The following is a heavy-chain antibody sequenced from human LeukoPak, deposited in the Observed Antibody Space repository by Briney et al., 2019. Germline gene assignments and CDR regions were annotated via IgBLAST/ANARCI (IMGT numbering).Heavy chain of an antibody. D-gene: IGHD6-19*01. CDR1: GFPFSFYE. V-gene: IGHV3-48*03. J-gene: IGHJ4*02. CDR2: IGSSGRTR. CDR3: ALLAVASDFDY. Sequence: PGGSLRLSCAVSGFPFSFYEINWVRQAPGKGLEWASNIGSSGRTRYYADSVKGRFSISRDNAKNSLYLQMNSLRVEDTGVYYCALLAVASDFDYWGKGALVTVSS.